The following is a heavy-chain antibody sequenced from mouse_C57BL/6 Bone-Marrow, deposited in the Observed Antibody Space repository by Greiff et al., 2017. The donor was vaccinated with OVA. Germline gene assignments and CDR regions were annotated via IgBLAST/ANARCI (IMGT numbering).Heavy chain of an antibody. Sequence: QVQLQQSGPELVKPGASVKISCKASGYTFTDYYINWVKQRPGQGLEWIGWIFPGSGSTYYNEKFKGKATLTVDKSSSTAYMLLSSLTSEDSAVYFCARLLITTVVAPYYAMDYWGQGTSVTVSS. V-gene: IGHV1-75*01. CDR2: IFPGSGST. CDR3: ARLLITTVVAPYYAMDY. J-gene: IGHJ4*01. D-gene: IGHD1-1*01. CDR1: GYTFTDYY.